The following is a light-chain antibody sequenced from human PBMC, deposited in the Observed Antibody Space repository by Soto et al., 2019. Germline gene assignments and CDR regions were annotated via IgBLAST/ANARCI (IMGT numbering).Light chain of an antibody. Sequence: QAVVTQPPSVSAAPGQKVTISCSGSSSNIGNNYVSWYQQLPGTAPKLLIYDNNKRPSGIPDRFSGSKSGTSATLGITGHQTGDEADYYCGTWDSSLSAVVFGGGTKLTVL. CDR3: GTWDSSLSAVV. J-gene: IGLJ2*01. CDR1: SSNIGNNY. V-gene: IGLV1-51*01. CDR2: DNN.